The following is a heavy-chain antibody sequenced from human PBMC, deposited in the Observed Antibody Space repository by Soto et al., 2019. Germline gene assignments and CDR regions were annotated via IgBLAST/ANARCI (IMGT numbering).Heavy chain of an antibody. V-gene: IGHV1-69*02. CDR2: VIPLLGIT. CDR3: ARGGVGAAGGREV. Sequence: QVQLVQSGAEVKKPGSSVKVSCKASGGTFSSYTITWVRQAPGHGLEWMGRVIPLLGITNYAQKFQGRVTISADRSRSTADMELGSLRSEDRAGHYWARGGVGAAGGREVWGQWTTVSVSS. D-gene: IGHD1-26*01. CDR1: GGTFSSYT. J-gene: IGHJ6*02.